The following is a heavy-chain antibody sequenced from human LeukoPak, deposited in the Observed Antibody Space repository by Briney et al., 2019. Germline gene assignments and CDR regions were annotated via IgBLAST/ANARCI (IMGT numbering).Heavy chain of an antibody. Sequence: GGSLRLSCAASGFTFSSYSMNWVRQAPGKGLEWVSSISGSSSYIYYADSVKGRFTISRDNAKNSLYLQMNNLRAGDTAVYYCARRAAGTYDYGMDVWGQGTTVTVSS. CDR3: ARRAAGTYDYGMDV. J-gene: IGHJ6*02. V-gene: IGHV3-21*01. D-gene: IGHD6-13*01. CDR1: GFTFSSYS. CDR2: ISGSSSYI.